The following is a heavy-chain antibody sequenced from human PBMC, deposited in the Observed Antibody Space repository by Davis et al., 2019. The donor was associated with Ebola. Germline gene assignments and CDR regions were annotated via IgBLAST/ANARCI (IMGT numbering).Heavy chain of an antibody. CDR1: GYTFTSYA. CDR2: INTNTGNP. J-gene: IGHJ5*02. Sequence: AASVKVSCKASGYTFTSYAMNWVRQAPGQGLEWMGWINTNTGNPTYAQGFTGRFVFSLDTSVSTAYLQISSLKAEDTAVYYCARDLEVRGVIIGDWFDPWGQGTLVTVSS. CDR3: ARDLEVRGVIIGDWFDP. D-gene: IGHD3-10*01. V-gene: IGHV7-4-1*02.